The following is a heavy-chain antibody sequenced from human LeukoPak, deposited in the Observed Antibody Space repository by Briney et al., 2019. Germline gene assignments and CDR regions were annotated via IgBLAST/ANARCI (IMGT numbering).Heavy chain of an antibody. J-gene: IGHJ4*02. V-gene: IGHV3-30-3*01. CDR1: GFTFSSYA. CDR2: ISYDGSNK. CDR3: ARAPMVRGVITAFDQ. Sequence: GGSLRLSCAASGFTFSSYAMHWVRQAPGKGLEWVAVISYDGSNKYYADSVRGRFTISRDNAENSLHLQMNSLTGEDTAVYYCARAPMVRGVITAFDQWGQGTLVTVRS. D-gene: IGHD3-10*01.